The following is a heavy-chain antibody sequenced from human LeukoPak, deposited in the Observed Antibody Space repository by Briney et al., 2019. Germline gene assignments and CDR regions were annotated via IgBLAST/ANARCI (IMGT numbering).Heavy chain of an antibody. D-gene: IGHD3-3*01. CDR1: GGSISGYY. Sequence: SETLSLTCTVSGGSISGYYWSWIRQPAGKGLEWIGRFSATGSSNYNPSLNSRVTMSVDTSKNQISLKVSSVTAADTAVYYCARDVYDIWSGYFDYWGQGTLVTVSS. CDR2: FSATGSS. CDR3: ARDVYDIWSGYFDY. J-gene: IGHJ4*02. V-gene: IGHV4-4*07.